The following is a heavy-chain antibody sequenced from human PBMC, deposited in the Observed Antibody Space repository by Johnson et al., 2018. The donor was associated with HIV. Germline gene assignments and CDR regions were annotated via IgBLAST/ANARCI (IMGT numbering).Heavy chain of an antibody. CDR1: GFTFSSYA. CDR3: AKGLLIAAAHDAFDI. V-gene: IGHV3-30-3*01. J-gene: IGHJ3*02. D-gene: IGHD6-13*01. Sequence: QVQLVESGGGVVQPGRSLRLSCAASGFTFSSYAVHWVRQAPGKGLEWVAIISYDGSNKYYADSVKGRFTISRDNSKNTLYLQMNSLRAEDTAVYYCAKGLLIAAAHDAFDIWGQGTMVTVSS. CDR2: ISYDGSNK.